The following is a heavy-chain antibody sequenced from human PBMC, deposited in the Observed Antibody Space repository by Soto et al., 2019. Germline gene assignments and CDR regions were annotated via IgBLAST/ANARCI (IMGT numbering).Heavy chain of an antibody. CDR2: ISARGDII. V-gene: IGHV3-23*01. J-gene: IGHJ4*02. CDR3: AKDRGDGSY. D-gene: IGHD5-12*01. CDR1: GFSFSTYA. Sequence: EVQLLESGGGLIQPGGSLRLSCAASGFSFSTYAMSWVRQAPGKGLEWVSTISARGDIIYYADSVKGRFTISRDNSRNTLYLQMKSLRAEDTAIYYGAKDRGDGSYWGGGTLVTVSS.